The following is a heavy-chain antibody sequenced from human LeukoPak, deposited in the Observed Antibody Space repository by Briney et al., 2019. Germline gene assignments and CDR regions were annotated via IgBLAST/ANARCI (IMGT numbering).Heavy chain of an antibody. J-gene: IGHJ3*02. D-gene: IGHD3-22*01. CDR2: IYSGGST. CDR3: AKDLGGYFDSSRNDAFDI. V-gene: IGHV3-53*01. CDR1: GFTVSSNN. Sequence: GGSLRLSCAASGFTVSSNNMSWVRQAPGKGLEWVSVIYSGGSTYYADSVKGQFTISRDNSRNTLYLQMNSLRPEDTAVYYCAKDLGGYFDSSRNDAFDIWGQGTMVTVSS.